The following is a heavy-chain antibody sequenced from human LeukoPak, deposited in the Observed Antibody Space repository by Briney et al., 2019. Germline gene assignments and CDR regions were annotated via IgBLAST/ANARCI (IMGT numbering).Heavy chain of an antibody. J-gene: IGHJ4*02. CDR1: GGSISSYY. CDR2: IYYSGST. D-gene: IGHD3-10*01. CDR3: ARGYGSGSYDY. V-gene: IGHV4-59*01. Sequence: SETLSLTCTVSGGSISSYYWSWIRQPPGKGLEWIGYIYYSGSTNYNPSLKSRVTISVDTSRNQFSLKLSSVTAADTAVYYCARGYGSGSYDYWGQGTLVTVSS.